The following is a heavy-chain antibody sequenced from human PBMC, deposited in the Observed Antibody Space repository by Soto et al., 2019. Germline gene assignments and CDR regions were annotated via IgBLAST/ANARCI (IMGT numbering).Heavy chain of an antibody. V-gene: IGHV3-23*01. D-gene: IGHD3-3*01. CDR1: GFTFSSYA. CDR3: AKGGAITIFGVVTHTDY. Sequence: GGSLRLSCAASGFTFSSYAMSWVRQAPGKGLEWVSAINGSGGSTYYADSVKGRFTISRDNSKNTLYLQMNSLRAEDTAVYYYAKGGAITIFGVVTHTDYWGQGTLVTVSS. J-gene: IGHJ4*02. CDR2: INGSGGST.